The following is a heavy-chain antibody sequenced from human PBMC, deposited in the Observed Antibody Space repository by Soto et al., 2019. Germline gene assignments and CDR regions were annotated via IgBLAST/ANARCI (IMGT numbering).Heavy chain of an antibody. Sequence: QLQLQESGSGLVKPSQTLSLTCAVSGGSISSGGYSWTWIRQPPGKGLEWIGCIYHSRSTYYNPSLKSRVTISADRSNNQFSLKLSSVTAADTAVYYCARGAGIIMSTVSFDMWGQGTMVPVSS. D-gene: IGHD3-10*02. V-gene: IGHV4-30-2*01. CDR1: GGSISSGGYS. CDR3: ARGAGIIMSTVSFDM. CDR2: IYHSRST. J-gene: IGHJ3*02.